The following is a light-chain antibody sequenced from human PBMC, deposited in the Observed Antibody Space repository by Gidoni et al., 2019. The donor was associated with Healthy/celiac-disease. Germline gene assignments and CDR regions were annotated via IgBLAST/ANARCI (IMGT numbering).Light chain of an antibody. V-gene: IGLV2-8*01. CDR2: EVS. CDR3: SSYAGSNNAV. J-gene: IGLJ1*01. Sequence: QSALTQPPSASGPPGQSVTISCTGTSSDVGGYNYVSWYQQHPGKASKLMIYEVSKRPSGVPDRFSGSKSGNTASLTVSGLQAEDEADYYCSSYAGSNNAVFGTGTKVTVL. CDR1: SSDVGGYNY.